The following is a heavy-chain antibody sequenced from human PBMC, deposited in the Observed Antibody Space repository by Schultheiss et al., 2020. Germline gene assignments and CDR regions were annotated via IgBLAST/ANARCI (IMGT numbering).Heavy chain of an antibody. Sequence: SQTLSLTCTVSGGSISSYYWSWIRQPPGKGLEWIGYIYYSGSTNYNPSLKSRVTISVDTSKNQFSLKLSSVTAADTAVYYCARGADYDILTGYSQNNWFDPWGQGTLVTVSS. D-gene: IGHD3-9*01. J-gene: IGHJ5*02. V-gene: IGHV4-59*12. CDR2: IYYSGST. CDR3: ARGADYDILTGYSQNNWFDP. CDR1: GGSISSYY.